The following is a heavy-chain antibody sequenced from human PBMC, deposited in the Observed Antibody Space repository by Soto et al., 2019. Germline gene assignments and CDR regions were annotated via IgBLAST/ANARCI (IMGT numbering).Heavy chain of an antibody. CDR3: ARDRSSRRYYYYGMDV. D-gene: IGHD6-13*01. CDR2: IWYDGSNK. Sequence: QVQLVESGGGVVQPGRSLRLSCAASGFTFSSYGMHWVRQAPGKGLEWVAVIWYDGSNKYYADSVKGRFTISRDNSKNTLYLQMNSLRAEDTAVYYCARDRSSRRYYYYGMDVWGQGTTITVSS. V-gene: IGHV3-33*01. CDR1: GFTFSSYG. J-gene: IGHJ6*02.